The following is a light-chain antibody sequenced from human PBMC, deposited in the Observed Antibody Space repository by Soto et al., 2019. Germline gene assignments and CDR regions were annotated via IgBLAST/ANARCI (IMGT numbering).Light chain of an antibody. V-gene: IGLV1-40*01. CDR3: QSYDSSLSGWV. J-gene: IGLJ3*02. CDR1: SSNIGAGYD. CDR2: GNS. Sequence: QSVLTQPPSVSGAXGXRVXISCTGSSSNIGAGYDVHWYQQLPGTAPKLLIYGNSIRPSGIPDRLSGSKSGTSASLAITGLQAEDEADYYCQSYDSSLSGWVFGGGTKLTVL.